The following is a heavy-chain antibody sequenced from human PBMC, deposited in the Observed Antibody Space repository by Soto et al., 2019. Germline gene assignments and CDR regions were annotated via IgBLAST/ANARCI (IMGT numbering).Heavy chain of an antibody. Sequence: SEILALTCTVSGGSISSYYWGWIRQPPGKGLEWIGYIYYSGSTNYNPSLKGRVTISVDTSKNQFSLKLSSVTAADTAVYYCARAGSGSYHKPRRSNYYGMAVRCHGTTGT. J-gene: IGHJ6*02. D-gene: IGHD3-10*01. CDR3: ARAGSGSYHKPRRSNYYGMAV. CDR1: GGSISSYY. CDR2: IYYSGST. V-gene: IGHV4-59*01.